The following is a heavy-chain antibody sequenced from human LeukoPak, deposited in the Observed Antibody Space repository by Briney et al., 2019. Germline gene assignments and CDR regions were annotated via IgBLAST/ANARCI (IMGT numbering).Heavy chain of an antibody. Sequence: GGSLRLSCAASGITFSSYGMSWVRQAPGKGLEWVSSISSTGGTTYYADSVKGRFTISRDNSKNTLYLQMNSLRAEDTAVYYCAKVAGYSSSWYDYWGQGTLVTVSS. CDR3: AKVAGYSSSWYDY. V-gene: IGHV3-23*01. CDR2: ISSTGGTT. CDR1: GITFSSYG. D-gene: IGHD6-13*01. J-gene: IGHJ4*02.